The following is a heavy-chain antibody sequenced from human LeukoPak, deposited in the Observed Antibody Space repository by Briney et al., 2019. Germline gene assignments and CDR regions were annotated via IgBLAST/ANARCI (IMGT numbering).Heavy chain of an antibody. CDR3: AREGSSSPLDY. J-gene: IGHJ4*02. D-gene: IGHD6-13*01. CDR2: IYSDDST. V-gene: IGHV3-66*02. Sequence: PGGSLRLSCAASGFTVSSNYMSWVRQAPGKGLEWVSVIYSDDSTYYADSVKGRSTISRDNSKNTLFLQMNSLRAEDTAVYYCAREGSSSPLDYWGQGTLVTVSS. CDR1: GFTVSSNY.